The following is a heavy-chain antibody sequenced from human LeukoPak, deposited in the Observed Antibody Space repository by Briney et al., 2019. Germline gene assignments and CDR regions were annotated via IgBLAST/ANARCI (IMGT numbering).Heavy chain of an antibody. Sequence: PSETLSLTCNVSGDSIRNYYWSWIRQPAGKGLEWIGRFYSSGSYNYNPSLKSRVTMSVDTSKNQFSLRLSSVTAADTAVYYCARLFPATGTPYYYIMDVWGQGTTVTVSS. CDR2: FYSSGSY. J-gene: IGHJ6*02. V-gene: IGHV4-4*07. D-gene: IGHD6-13*01. CDR3: ARLFPATGTPYYYIMDV. CDR1: GDSIRNYY.